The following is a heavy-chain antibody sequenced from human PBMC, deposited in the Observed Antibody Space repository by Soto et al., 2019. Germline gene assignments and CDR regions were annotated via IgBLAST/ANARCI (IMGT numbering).Heavy chain of an antibody. J-gene: IGHJ4*02. Sequence: SETLSLTCAVYGGSFSGYYWSWSRQPPGKGLEWIGEINHSGSTNYNPSLKSRVTISVDTSKNQFSLKLSSVTAADTAVYYCARGQGKGETASLDYFDYWGQGTLVTVSS. D-gene: IGHD1-26*01. CDR3: ARGQGKGETASLDYFDY. V-gene: IGHV4-34*01. CDR1: GGSFSGYY. CDR2: INHSGST.